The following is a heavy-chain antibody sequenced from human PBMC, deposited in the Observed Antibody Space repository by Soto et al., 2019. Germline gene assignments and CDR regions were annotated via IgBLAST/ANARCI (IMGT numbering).Heavy chain of an antibody. D-gene: IGHD3-10*01. CDR1: GYRFTSYW. J-gene: IGHJ4*02. Sequence: PGESLKISCQGSGYRFTSYWIAWVRLMPGKGLEWMGIIYPGDSDTRYSPSFEGQVTISADKSISTAYLQWSSLKASDTAMYYCARPIDGSGSYYNGFDYWGQGTLVTVSS. CDR3: ARPIDGSGSYYNGFDY. CDR2: IYPGDSDT. V-gene: IGHV5-51*01.